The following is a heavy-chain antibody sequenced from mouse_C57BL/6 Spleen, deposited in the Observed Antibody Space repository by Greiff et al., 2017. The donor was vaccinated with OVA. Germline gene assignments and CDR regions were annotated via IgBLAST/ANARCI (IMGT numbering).Heavy chain of an antibody. CDR1: GYTFSDYE. V-gene: IGHV1-15*01. Sequence: QVQLQQSGAELVRPGASVTLSCKASGYTFSDYEMHWVKQTPVHGLEWIGAIDPVTGGTAYNQKFKGKAILTADKSSSTAYMELRSLTSEDSAVYYCTPKGSSGCAWFAYWGQGTLVTVSA. CDR3: TPKGSSGCAWFAY. CDR2: IDPVTGGT. J-gene: IGHJ3*01. D-gene: IGHD3-2*02.